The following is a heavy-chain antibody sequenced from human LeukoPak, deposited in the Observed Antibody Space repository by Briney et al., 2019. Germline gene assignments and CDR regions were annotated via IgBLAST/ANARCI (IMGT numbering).Heavy chain of an antibody. V-gene: IGHV4-59*01. CDR3: ARAYYDILTGYLFDY. J-gene: IGHJ4*02. Sequence: SETLSLTCTVSGASITTYYWSWIRQPPGKGLEWIGHIYYSGTTDYNPSLKSRVTISVDTSKNQFSLKLSSVTAADTAVYYCARAYYDILTGYLFDYWGQGTLVTVSS. D-gene: IGHD3-9*01. CDR2: IYYSGTT. CDR1: GASITTYY.